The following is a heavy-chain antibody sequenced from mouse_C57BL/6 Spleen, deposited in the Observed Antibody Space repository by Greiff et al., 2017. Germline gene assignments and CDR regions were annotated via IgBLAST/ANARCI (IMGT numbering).Heavy chain of an antibody. CDR1: GYAFSSSW. Sequence: VQLQQSGPELVKPGASVKISCKASGYAFSSSWMNWVKQRPGKGLEWIGRIYPGDGDTNYNGKFKGKATLTADKSSSTAYMQLSSLTSEDSAVYFCARDQLRLPYLDYWGQGTTLTVSS. J-gene: IGHJ2*01. CDR2: IYPGDGDT. CDR3: ARDQLRLPYLDY. V-gene: IGHV1-82*01. D-gene: IGHD3-2*02.